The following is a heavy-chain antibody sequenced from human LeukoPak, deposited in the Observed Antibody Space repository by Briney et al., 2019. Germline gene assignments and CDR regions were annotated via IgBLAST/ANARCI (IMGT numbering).Heavy chain of an antibody. CDR2: ISYDGSNK. CDR3: AKDPPIGYDILTGNVYDY. CDR1: GFTFSNYG. V-gene: IGHV3-30*18. Sequence: GGSLRLSCAASGFTFSNYGMHWVRQAPGKGLEWVAVISYDGSNKYYADSVKGRFTISRDNSKNTLYLQMNSLRAEDTAVYYCAKDPPIGYDILTGNVYDYWGQGTLVTVSS. D-gene: IGHD3-9*01. J-gene: IGHJ4*02.